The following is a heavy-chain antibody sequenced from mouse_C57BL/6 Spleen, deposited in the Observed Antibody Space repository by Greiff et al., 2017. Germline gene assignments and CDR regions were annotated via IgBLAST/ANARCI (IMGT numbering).Heavy chain of an antibody. CDR3: AGRGESYGPLYYAMED. D-gene: IGHD1-1*01. CDR2: IYWDDDK. V-gene: IGHV8-12*01. CDR1: GFSLSTSGMG. Sequence: QVTLKECGPGILQSSQTLSLTCSFSGFSLSTSGMGVSWIRQPSGKGLEWLAHIYWDDDKRYNPSLKSRLTISKDTSRNQVFLKITRVDTADTATYYGAGRGESYGPLYYAMEDWGQGTSVTVSS. J-gene: IGHJ4*01.